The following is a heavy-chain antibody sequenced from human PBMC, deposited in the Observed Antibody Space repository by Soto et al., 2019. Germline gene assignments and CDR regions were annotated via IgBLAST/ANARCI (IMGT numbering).Heavy chain of an antibody. CDR2: INPNSGGT. V-gene: IGHV1-2*02. CDR1: GYTFTVYY. Sequence: GASVKVSCKASGYTFTVYYMHCVLQSPLQGLDGMGWINPNSGGTNYAQKFQGRVTMTRDTSISTAYMELSRLRSDDTAVYYCARDLGYCTNGVCRKYYYYGMDVWGQGTTVTVSS. D-gene: IGHD2-8*01. J-gene: IGHJ6*02. CDR3: ARDLGYCTNGVCRKYYYYGMDV.